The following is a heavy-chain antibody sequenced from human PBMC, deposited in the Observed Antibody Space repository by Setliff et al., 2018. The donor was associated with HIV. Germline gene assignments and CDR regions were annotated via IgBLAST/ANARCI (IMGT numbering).Heavy chain of an antibody. Sequence: PSETLSLTCAVYGGFFSGYHWSWIRQSPGKGLEWIGEIDHSGSTDDNPSLKSRVTISVDTSKNQFSLKLSSVTAADTAVYYCARRDRSGFYYWYFDLWGRGTLVTVSS. CDR1: GGFFSGYH. CDR3: ARRDRSGFYYWYFDL. CDR2: IDHSGST. J-gene: IGHJ2*01. V-gene: IGHV4-34*01. D-gene: IGHD3-22*01.